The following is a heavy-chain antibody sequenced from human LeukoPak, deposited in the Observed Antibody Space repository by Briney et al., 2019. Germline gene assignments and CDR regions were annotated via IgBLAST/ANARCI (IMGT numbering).Heavy chain of an antibody. J-gene: IGHJ3*02. V-gene: IGHV3-23*01. CDR1: GFTFSSYA. CDR2: ISGSGGST. D-gene: IGHD5-24*01. Sequence: SGGSLRLSCAASGFTFSSYAMSWVRQAPGKGLEWVSAISGSGGSTYYADSVKGRFTISRDNSKNTLYLQMNSLRAEDMALYYCTRGGRDGYNSDAFDIWGQGTMVTVSS. CDR3: TRGGRDGYNSDAFDI.